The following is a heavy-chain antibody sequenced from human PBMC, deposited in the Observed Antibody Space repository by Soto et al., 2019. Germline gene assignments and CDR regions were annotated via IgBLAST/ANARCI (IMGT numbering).Heavy chain of an antibody. D-gene: IGHD1-26*01. J-gene: IGHJ6*02. CDR3: ASHSGSSRKGRYYYGVDV. CDR1: GGTFSSYA. V-gene: IGHV1-69*12. Sequence: QVQLVQSGAEVKKPGSSVKVSCKASGGTFSSYAISWVRQAPGQGREWMGGIIPIFGTADYAQKFQGRVTITADESTSTAYMELGSLRPEYTAVYSCASHSGSSRKGRYYYGVDVWAQGTTVTVSS. CDR2: IIPIFGTA.